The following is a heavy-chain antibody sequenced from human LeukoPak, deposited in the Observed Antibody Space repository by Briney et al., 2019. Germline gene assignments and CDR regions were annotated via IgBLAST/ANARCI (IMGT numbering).Heavy chain of an antibody. CDR1: GYSFSDFY. CDR2: INPSGGST. J-gene: IGHJ6*02. V-gene: IGHV1-46*01. D-gene: IGHD3-9*01. CDR3: AREVGRYFDWLYPLYYYGMDV. Sequence: ASVKVSCKTSGYSFSDFYMHWVRQAPGQGLEWMGIINPSGGSTSYAQKFQGRVTMTRDTSTSTVYMELSSLRSEDTAVYYCAREVGRYFDWLYPLYYYGMDVWGQGTTVTVSS.